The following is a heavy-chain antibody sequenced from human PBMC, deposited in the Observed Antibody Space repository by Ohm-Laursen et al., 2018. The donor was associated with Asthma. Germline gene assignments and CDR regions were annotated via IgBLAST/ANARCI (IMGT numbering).Heavy chain of an antibody. V-gene: IGHV3-21*04. D-gene: IGHD1-26*01. CDR2: ISGSRSNT. CDR1: GFTVSPYD. J-gene: IGHJ4*02. Sequence: SLRLSCTASGFTVSPYDMNWVRQAPGKGLEWVSSISGSRSNTFYSDSVKGRFTISRDNAKNSLYLQMNSLRAEDTAVYYCARVAVVGATKGHYFDYWGQGTLVTVSS. CDR3: ARVAVVGATKGHYFDY.